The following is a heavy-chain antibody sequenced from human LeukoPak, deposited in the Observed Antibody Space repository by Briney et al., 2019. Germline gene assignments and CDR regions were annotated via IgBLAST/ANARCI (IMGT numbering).Heavy chain of an antibody. V-gene: IGHV3-21*01. Sequence: GGSLRLSCAASGFTFSSYEMNWVRQAPGKGLEWVSSISSSSSYIYYADPVKGRFTISRDNAKNSLYLQMNSLRAEDTAVYYCARGENNYGYYYFDYWGQGTLVTVSS. CDR1: GFTFSSYE. CDR3: ARGENNYGYYYFDY. J-gene: IGHJ4*02. CDR2: ISSSSSYI. D-gene: IGHD5-18*01.